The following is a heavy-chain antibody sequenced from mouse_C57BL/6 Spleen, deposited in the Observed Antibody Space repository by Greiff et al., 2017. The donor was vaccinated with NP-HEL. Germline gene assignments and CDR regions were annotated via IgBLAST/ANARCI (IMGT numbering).Heavy chain of an antibody. CDR2: ISSGSSTI. V-gene: IGHV5-17*01. CDR3: ATYYYISDV. D-gene: IGHD1-1*02. CDR1: GFTFSDYG. Sequence: EVQGVESGGGLVKPGGSLKLSCAASGFTFSDYGMHWVRQAPEKGLEWVAYISSGSSTIYYADTVKGRFTISRDNAKNTLFLQMTSLRSEDTAMYYCATYYYISDVWGTGTTVTVSS. J-gene: IGHJ1*03.